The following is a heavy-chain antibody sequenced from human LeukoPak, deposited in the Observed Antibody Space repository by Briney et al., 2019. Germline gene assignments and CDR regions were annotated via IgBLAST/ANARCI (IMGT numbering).Heavy chain of an antibody. V-gene: IGHV3-30*18. CDR2: ISYDGSKK. Sequence: GGSLRLSCAASGFTFSSYGMHWVRHAPGKGLEWVVVISYDGSKKYYADSVKGRFTISRDNSKNTLYLQMNSLRAEDTAVYYCAKEYSSIVAFDFWGQGTMVTVSS. CDR3: AKEYSSIVAFDF. J-gene: IGHJ3*01. D-gene: IGHD5-18*01. CDR1: GFTFSSYG.